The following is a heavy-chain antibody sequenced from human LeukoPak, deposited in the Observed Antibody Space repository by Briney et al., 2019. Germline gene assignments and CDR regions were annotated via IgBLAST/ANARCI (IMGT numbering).Heavy chain of an antibody. CDR3: AREGCSGGVCYFDY. CDR1: GGSISYYY. J-gene: IGHJ4*02. CDR2: LDASGTT. V-gene: IGHV4-4*07. D-gene: IGHD2-15*01. Sequence: SETLSLTCTVSGGSISYYYWTWIRQPAGKGLERIGRLDASGTTKYTPSLRSRVTLSIDTSGQQFSLKLSSVTAADTAVYFCAREGCSGGVCYFDYWGRGTLVAVSS.